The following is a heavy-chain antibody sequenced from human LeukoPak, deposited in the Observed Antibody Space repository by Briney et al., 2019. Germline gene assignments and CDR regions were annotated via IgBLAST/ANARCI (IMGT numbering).Heavy chain of an antibody. CDR1: GYSISSGYY. V-gene: IGHV4-38-2*02. J-gene: IGHJ6*04. D-gene: IGHD2-2*01. CDR2: IYHSGST. Sequence: SETLSLTCTVSGYSISSGYYWGWIRQPPGKGLEWIGSIYHSGSTYYNPSLKSRVTISVDTSKNQFSLKLSSVTAADTAVYYCARGADIVVVPAAIMDVWGKGTTVTVSS. CDR3: ARGADIVVVPAAIMDV.